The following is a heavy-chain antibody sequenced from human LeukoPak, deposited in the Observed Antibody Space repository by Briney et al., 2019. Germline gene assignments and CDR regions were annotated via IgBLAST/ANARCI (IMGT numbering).Heavy chain of an antibody. Sequence: SETLSLTCTVSGGSISSYYWSWIRQPPGKGLEWIGYIYYSGSTNYNPSLKSRVTISVDTSKNQFSLKLSSVTAADTAVYYCARLGDTGAFDYWGQGTLVTVSS. J-gene: IGHJ4*02. CDR3: ARLGDTGAFDY. D-gene: IGHD3-16*01. CDR2: IYYSGST. V-gene: IGHV4-59*01. CDR1: GGSISSYY.